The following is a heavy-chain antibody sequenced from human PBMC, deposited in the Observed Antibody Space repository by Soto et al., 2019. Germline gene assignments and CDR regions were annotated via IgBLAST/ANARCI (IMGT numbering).Heavy chain of an antibody. CDR3: ARPNYYYDSSGYYGY. CDR1: GFTFSSYS. Sequence: EVQLVESGGGLVKPGGSLRLSCAASGFTFSSYSMNWVRQAPGKGLEWVSSISSSSSYIYYADSVKGRFTIPRDNAKNSLYLQMNSLRAEDTAVYYCARPNYYYDSSGYYGYWGQGTLVTVSS. J-gene: IGHJ4*02. V-gene: IGHV3-21*01. CDR2: ISSSSSYI. D-gene: IGHD3-22*01.